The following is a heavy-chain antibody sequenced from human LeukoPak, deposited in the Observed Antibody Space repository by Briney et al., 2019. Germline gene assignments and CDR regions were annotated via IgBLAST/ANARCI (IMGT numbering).Heavy chain of an antibody. Sequence: SETLSLTCTVSGGSISSSSYYWGWIRQPPGKGLEWIGSIYYSGSTYYNPSLKSRVTISVDTSKNQFSLKLSSVTAADTAVYYCASDYYDSSGYYYPLLDYWGQGTLVTVSS. CDR1: GGSISSSSYY. CDR2: IYYSGST. D-gene: IGHD3-22*01. V-gene: IGHV4-39*07. CDR3: ASDYYDSSGYYYPLLDY. J-gene: IGHJ4*02.